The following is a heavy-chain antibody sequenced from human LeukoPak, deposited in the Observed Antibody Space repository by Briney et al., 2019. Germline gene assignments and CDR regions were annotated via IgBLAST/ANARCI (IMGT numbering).Heavy chain of an antibody. Sequence: SETLSHTCAVYGGSFSGYYWSWIRQPPGKGLEWIGEIIHSGSTNYNPSLKSRVTVSVDTSKNQFSLKLSSVTAADTAVYYCARQFYYDSSGHNWFDPWGQGTLVTVSS. CDR2: IIHSGST. J-gene: IGHJ5*02. V-gene: IGHV4-34*12. D-gene: IGHD3-22*01. CDR1: GGSFSGYY. CDR3: ARQFYYDSSGHNWFDP.